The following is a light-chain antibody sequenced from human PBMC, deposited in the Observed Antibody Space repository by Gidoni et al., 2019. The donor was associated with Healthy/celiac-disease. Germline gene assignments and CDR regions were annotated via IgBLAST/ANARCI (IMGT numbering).Light chain of an antibody. Sequence: THLTQSPSSLPASVGDRVTITCQASQDISNYLNWYQQKPGKAPKLLIYDASKLKTGVPTRFSRSGSTTDFTFTISSLQHEDIATYYCQQYGKLPRTFGQGTKLEIK. CDR2: DAS. CDR1: QDISNY. CDR3: QQYGKLPRT. V-gene: IGKV1-33*01. J-gene: IGKJ2*01.